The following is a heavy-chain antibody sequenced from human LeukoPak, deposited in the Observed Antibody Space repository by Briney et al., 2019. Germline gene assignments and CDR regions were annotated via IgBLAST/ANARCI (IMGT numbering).Heavy chain of an antibody. D-gene: IGHD2-15*01. CDR3: ARDRSGGSCLDY. J-gene: IGHJ4*02. CDR2: IKQDGSEK. CDR1: GFTFITYW. V-gene: IGHV3-7*01. Sequence: GGSLRLSCAASGFTFITYWMSWVRQAPGKGLEWVANIKQDGSEKYYVDSVKGRFTISRDNAKNSLYLQMNSLRAEDTAVYYCARDRSGGSCLDYWGQGTLVTVSS.